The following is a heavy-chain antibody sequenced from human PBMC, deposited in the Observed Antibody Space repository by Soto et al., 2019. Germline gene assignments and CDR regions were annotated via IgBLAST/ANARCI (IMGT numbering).Heavy chain of an antibody. V-gene: IGHV3-30*18. CDR2: ISYDGSNK. D-gene: IGHD2-15*01. CDR3: AKDQGYCSGVSCYWIDS. J-gene: IGHJ5*01. Sequence: QVQLVESGGGVVQPGRSLRLSCAASGFTVSRYGMHLVRQAPGKGLEWVAVISYDGSNKYDEDSVKGRFTISRDNSKNTLYLQMNIRRAKDTAVYYCAKDQGYCSGVSCYWIDSWGQGTLVTVSS. CDR1: GFTVSRYG.